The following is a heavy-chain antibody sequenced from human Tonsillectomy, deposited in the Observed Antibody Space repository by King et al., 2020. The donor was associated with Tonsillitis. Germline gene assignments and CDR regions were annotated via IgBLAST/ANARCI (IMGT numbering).Heavy chain of an antibody. CDR1: GFTFSSYA. D-gene: IGHD3-22*01. CDR3: AKDNYDSSGYYSFDY. Sequence: VQLVESGGGLVQPGGSLRLSCAASGFTFSSYAMSWARQAPGKGLEWVSVIYSGGSSTYYADSVKGRFTISRDNSKNTLYLQMNNLRAEDTAVYYCAKDNYDSSGYYSFDYWGQGTLVTVSS. V-gene: IGHV3-23*03. CDR2: IYSGGSST. J-gene: IGHJ4*02.